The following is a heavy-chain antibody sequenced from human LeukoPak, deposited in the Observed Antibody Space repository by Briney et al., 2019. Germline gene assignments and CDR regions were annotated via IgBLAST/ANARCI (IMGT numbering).Heavy chain of an antibody. CDR1: GGSVSSGSYY. D-gene: IGHD2-15*01. CDR2: IYYSGST. V-gene: IGHV4-61*01. CDR3: ARVVGYPDSERAFDI. Sequence: SETLSLTCTVSGGSVSSGSYYWSWIRQPPGKGLEWIGYIYYSGSTNYNPSLKSRVTISVDTSKNQFSLKLSSVTAADTAVYYCARVVGYPDSERAFDIWGQGTMVTVSS. J-gene: IGHJ3*02.